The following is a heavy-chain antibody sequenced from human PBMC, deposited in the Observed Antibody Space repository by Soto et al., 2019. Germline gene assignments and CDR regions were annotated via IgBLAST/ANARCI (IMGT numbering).Heavy chain of an antibody. D-gene: IGHD3-9*01. CDR1: GGSISSYY. CDR2: IYYSGST. J-gene: IGHJ2*01. CDR3: ASAPGGYDILTGYYWYFDL. Sequence: SETLSLTCTVSGGSISSYYWSWIRQPPGKGLEWIGYIYYSGSTNYNPSLKSRVTISVDTSKNQFSLKLSSVTAADTAVYYCASAPGGYDILTGYYWYFDLWGRGTLVTVSS. V-gene: IGHV4-59*08.